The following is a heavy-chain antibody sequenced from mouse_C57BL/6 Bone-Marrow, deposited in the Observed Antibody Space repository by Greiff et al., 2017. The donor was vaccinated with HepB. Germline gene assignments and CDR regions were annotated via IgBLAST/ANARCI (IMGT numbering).Heavy chain of an antibody. D-gene: IGHD1-1*01. V-gene: IGHV14-4*01. CDR2: IDPENGDT. Sequence: EVKLQQSGAELVRPGASVKLSCTASGFNIKDDYMHWVKQRPEQGLEWIGWIDPENGDTEYASKFQGKATITADTSSNTAYLQLSSLTSEDTAVYYCTTFYYYGSSPLDYWGQGTTLTVSS. CDR1: GFNIKDDY. J-gene: IGHJ2*01. CDR3: TTFYYYGSSPLDY.